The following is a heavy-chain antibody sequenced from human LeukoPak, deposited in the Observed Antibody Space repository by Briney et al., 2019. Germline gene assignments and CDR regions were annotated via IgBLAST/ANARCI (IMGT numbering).Heavy chain of an antibody. CDR3: ARDVGGSLDY. D-gene: IGHD1-26*01. Sequence: GSLRLSCAASGFTFSNYWMAWVRQAPGKGLEWVANIKQDGSDKNFVDSVKGRFTISRDNAKNSLYLQMNSLRAEDTAVYYCARDVGGSLDYWGQGTLVTVSS. J-gene: IGHJ4*02. V-gene: IGHV3-7*05. CDR2: IKQDGSDK. CDR1: GFTFSNYW.